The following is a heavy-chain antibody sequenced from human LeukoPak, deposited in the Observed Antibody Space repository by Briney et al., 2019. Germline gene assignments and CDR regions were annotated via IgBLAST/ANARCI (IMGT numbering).Heavy chain of an antibody. CDR3: ARGGMVRGVIVIAFDI. D-gene: IGHD3-10*01. CDR1: GYTFTSYD. V-gene: IGHV1-8*01. J-gene: IGHJ3*02. Sequence: GASVKVSCKASGYTFTSYDINWVRQATGQGLEWMGWMNPNSGNTGYAQKFQGRVTMTRNTSISTAYMELSSLRSEDTAVYYCARGGMVRGVIVIAFDIWAKGQWSPSLQ. CDR2: MNPNSGNT.